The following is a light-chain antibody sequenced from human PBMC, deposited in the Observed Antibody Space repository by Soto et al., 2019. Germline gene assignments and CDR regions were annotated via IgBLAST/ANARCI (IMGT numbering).Light chain of an antibody. J-gene: IGKJ5*01. CDR1: QSVSSN. Sequence: EIVMSPSRATLSVSPGERATLSCSASQSVSSNLAWYQQKPDQAPRLLIYGAYTRATGIPARFSGSGSGTEFTLTISSLQSEDFVVYYCPEYGSLPLSFGQGTRLEIK. CDR2: GAY. CDR3: PEYGSLPLS. V-gene: IGKV3-15*01.